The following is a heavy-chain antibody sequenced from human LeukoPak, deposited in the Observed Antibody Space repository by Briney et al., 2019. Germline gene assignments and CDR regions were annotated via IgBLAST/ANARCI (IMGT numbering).Heavy chain of an antibody. J-gene: IGHJ6*03. V-gene: IGHV3-7*01. CDR3: ARLFLEWLLLDYYYYYMDV. CDR2: IKQDGSEK. CDR1: GFTFDDYG. Sequence: GGSLRLSCAASGFTFDDYGMSWVRQAPGKGLEWVANIKQDGSEKYYVDSVKGRFTISRDNAKNSLYLQMNSLRAEDTAVYYCARLFLEWLLLDYYYYYMDVWGKGTTVTVSS. D-gene: IGHD3-3*01.